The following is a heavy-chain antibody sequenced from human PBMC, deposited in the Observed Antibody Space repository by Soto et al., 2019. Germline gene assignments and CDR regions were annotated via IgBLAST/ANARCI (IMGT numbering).Heavy chain of an antibody. V-gene: IGHV4-34*01. D-gene: IGHD2-15*01. CDR3: ARANRLLARPFDY. CDR2: INHSGST. J-gene: IGHJ4*02. Sequence: SETLSLTCAVYGGSFSGYYWSWIRQPPGKGLEWIGEINHSGSTNYNPSLKSRVTISVDTSKNQFSLKLSSVTAADTAVYYCARANRLLARPFDYWGQGTLVTVSS. CDR1: GGSFSGYY.